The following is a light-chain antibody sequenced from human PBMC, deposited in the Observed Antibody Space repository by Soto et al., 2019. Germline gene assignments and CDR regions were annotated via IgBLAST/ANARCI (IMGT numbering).Light chain of an antibody. V-gene: IGLV2-14*03. CDR3: SSYTPRSTRV. CDR2: DVS. J-gene: IGLJ3*02. CDR1: SSDVGGNNF. Sequence: QSALTQPASVSGSPGQSITIPCTGSSSDVGGNNFVSWYQQHPGKAPKIMIYDVSNRPSGVSNRFSGSKSGNTASLTISGLQAEDEADYYCSSYTPRSTRVFGGGTKVTVL.